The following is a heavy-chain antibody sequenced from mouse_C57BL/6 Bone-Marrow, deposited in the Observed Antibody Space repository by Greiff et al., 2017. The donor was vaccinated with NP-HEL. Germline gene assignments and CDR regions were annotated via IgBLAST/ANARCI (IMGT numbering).Heavy chain of an antibody. J-gene: IGHJ2*01. CDR2: IDPETGGT. D-gene: IGHD2-2*01. V-gene: IGHV1-15*01. CDR3: TRGWLRRNFDY. Sequence: VKLQQSGAELVRPGASVTLSCKASGYTFTDYEMHWVKQTPVHGLEWIGAIDPETGGTAYNQKFKGKAILTADKSSSTAYMELRSLTSEDSAVYYCTRGWLRRNFDYWGQGTTLTVSS. CDR1: GYTFTDYE.